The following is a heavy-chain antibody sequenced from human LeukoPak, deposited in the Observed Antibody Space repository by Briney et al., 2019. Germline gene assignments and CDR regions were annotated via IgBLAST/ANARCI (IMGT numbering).Heavy chain of an antibody. CDR2: ISGSGGST. D-gene: IGHD2-2*01. Sequence: GGSLRLSCAASGFTFSSYAMSWVRQAPGKGLEWVSAISGSGGSTYYADSVKGRFTISRDNSKNTLYLQMNSLRAEDTAVYYCAKMHCSSTSCYVNFDYWGQRTLVTFSS. CDR1: GFTFSSYA. J-gene: IGHJ4*02. V-gene: IGHV3-23*01. CDR3: AKMHCSSTSCYVNFDY.